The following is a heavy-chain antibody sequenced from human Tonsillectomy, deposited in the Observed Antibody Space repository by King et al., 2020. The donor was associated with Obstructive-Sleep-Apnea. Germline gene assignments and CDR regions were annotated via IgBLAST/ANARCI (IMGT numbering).Heavy chain of an antibody. CDR2: ISGSGPGT. V-gene: IGHV3-23*04. D-gene: IGHD3-10*01. CDR1: GFTFSSYA. J-gene: IGHJ3*02. CDR3: AKVLWFGGEGAFDI. Sequence: VQLVESGGGLVQPGGSLRLSCAASGFTFSSYAMNWVRQAPGKGLEWVSAISGSGPGTYYADSVEGRLTISRDNSKKTLYLQMDSLRAEDTALYYCAKVLWFGGEGAFDIGGQGTMVTVSS.